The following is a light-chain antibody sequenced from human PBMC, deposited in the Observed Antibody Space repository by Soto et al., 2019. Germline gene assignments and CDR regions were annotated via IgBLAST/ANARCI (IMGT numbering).Light chain of an antibody. Sequence: EIVLTQSPGTLSLSPGERATLSCRASQSVSSSYLAWYQQKPGQAPRLLIYGASSRATGIPDRFSGSGSGTDFTLTISRLEPEDFAVYYCQQYVSQGYTFGQGTKLEIK. J-gene: IGKJ2*01. V-gene: IGKV3-20*01. CDR3: QQYVSQGYT. CDR2: GAS. CDR1: QSVSSSY.